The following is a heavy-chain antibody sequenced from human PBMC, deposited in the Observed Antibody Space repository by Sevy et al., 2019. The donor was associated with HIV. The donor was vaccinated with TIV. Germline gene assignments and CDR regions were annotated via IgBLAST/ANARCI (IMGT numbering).Heavy chain of an antibody. Sequence: ASMKVSCKASGYTFTTNGISWVRQAPGQGLEWMGWISAYYGNTNYAQKLQGRVTLTIDTSTATAYMELRSLRSDDTAVYYCARDRDYMLDVWGQGTAVTVSS. CDR1: GYTFTTNG. J-gene: IGHJ6*02. D-gene: IGHD4-4*01. V-gene: IGHV1-18*01. CDR2: ISAYYGNT. CDR3: ARDRDYMLDV.